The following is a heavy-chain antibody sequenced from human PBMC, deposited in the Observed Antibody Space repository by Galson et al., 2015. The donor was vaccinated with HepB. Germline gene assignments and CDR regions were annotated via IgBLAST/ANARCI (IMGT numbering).Heavy chain of an antibody. V-gene: IGHV3-21*01. D-gene: IGHD2-2*01. J-gene: IGHJ4*02. CDR3: ASGYCSSTSCYLYYFDY. Sequence: GSLRLSCAASGFTFSSYSMNWVRQAPGKGLEWVSSISSSSSYIYYADSVKGRFTISRDNAKNSLYLQMNSLRAEDTAVYYCASGYCSSTSCYLYYFDYWGQGTLVTVSS. CDR2: ISSSSSYI. CDR1: GFTFSSYS.